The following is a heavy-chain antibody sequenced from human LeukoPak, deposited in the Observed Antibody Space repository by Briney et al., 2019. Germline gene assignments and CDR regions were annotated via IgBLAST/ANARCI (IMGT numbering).Heavy chain of an antibody. D-gene: IGHD5-24*01. J-gene: IGHJ4*02. CDR1: GFTFSSHI. V-gene: IGHV3-21*01. CDR2: ISSTGKFI. CDR3: TRDKGVGRDGHNRYFDY. Sequence: GGSPRVSCAAPGFTFSSHIMNWVRQAPGKRPEWGSSISSTGKFINYADSVKGRFTISRDNAKNSLFLQMNSLRAEDTAVYYCTRDKGVGRDGHNRYFDYWGQGTLVTVSS.